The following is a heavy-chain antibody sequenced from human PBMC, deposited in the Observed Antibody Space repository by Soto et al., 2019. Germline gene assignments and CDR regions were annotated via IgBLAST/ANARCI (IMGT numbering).Heavy chain of an antibody. Sequence: SVKVSCKASGGTFSSYAISWVRQAPGQGLEWMGGIIPIFGTANYAQKFQGRVTITADESTSTAYMELSSLRSEDTAVYYCASRRTFIWLLREHYYVLDFCGQGTTV. CDR3: ASRRTFIWLLREHYYVLDF. CDR1: GGTFSSYA. V-gene: IGHV1-69*13. D-gene: IGHD6-19*01. CDR2: IIPIFGTA. J-gene: IGHJ6*02.